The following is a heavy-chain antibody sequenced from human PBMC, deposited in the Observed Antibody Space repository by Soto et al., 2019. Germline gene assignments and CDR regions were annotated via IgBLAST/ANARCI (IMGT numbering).Heavy chain of an antibody. CDR2: RYYSEST. V-gene: IGHV4-31*03. J-gene: IGHJ4*02. CDR1: GGSITTGGYY. CDR3: ARTKCSGGSCYSWSLDY. D-gene: IGHD2-15*01. Sequence: SETLSLTCTVSGGSITTGGYYWSWIRQLPGKGLEWIGHRYYSESTYYNPSLKSRVSISLDTSKNQFSLKLSFVIAADTAMYYCARTKCSGGSCYSWSLDYWGQGTPVTVSS.